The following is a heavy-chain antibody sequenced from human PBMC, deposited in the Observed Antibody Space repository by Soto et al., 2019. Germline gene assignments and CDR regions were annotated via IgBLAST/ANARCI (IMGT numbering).Heavy chain of an antibody. CDR1: GFTFSSYG. Sequence: GGSLRLSCAASGFTFSSYGMHWVRQAPGKGLEWVAVISYDGSNKYYADSVKGRFTISRDNSKNTLHLQMNSLRAEDTAVYYCAKDALGYCSGGSCYSDYWGQGTLVTVSS. J-gene: IGHJ4*02. V-gene: IGHV3-30*18. CDR2: ISYDGSNK. D-gene: IGHD2-15*01. CDR3: AKDALGYCSGGSCYSDY.